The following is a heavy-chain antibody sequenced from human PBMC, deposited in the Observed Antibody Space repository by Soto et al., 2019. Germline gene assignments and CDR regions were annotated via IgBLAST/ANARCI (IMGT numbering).Heavy chain of an antibody. V-gene: IGHV3-21*01. CDR1: GLTFSSYS. Sequence: GGSLRLSCAASGLTFSSYSMNWVRQAPGKGLEWVSSISSSSSYIYYADSVKGRFTISRDNAKNSLYLQMNSLRAEDTAVYYCARPPPEYSGYDPGYWGQGTLVTVSS. D-gene: IGHD5-12*01. J-gene: IGHJ4*02. CDR3: ARPPPEYSGYDPGY. CDR2: ISSSSSYI.